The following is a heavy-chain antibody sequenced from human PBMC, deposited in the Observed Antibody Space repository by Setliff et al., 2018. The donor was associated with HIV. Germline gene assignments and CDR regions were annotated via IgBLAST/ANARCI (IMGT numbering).Heavy chain of an antibody. V-gene: IGHV1-69*13. J-gene: IGHJ5*02. Sequence: GASVKVSCKASGYSLSNYDINWVRQAPGQGLEWMGGIVPALGTANYAQRFQGRVTFTADESTNTAFMELSSLRSEDTAVYYCARDAGYSGSAWGSWGQGTLVTVSS. CDR3: ARDAGYSGSAWGS. D-gene: IGHD1-26*01. CDR2: IVPALGTA. CDR1: GYSLSNYD.